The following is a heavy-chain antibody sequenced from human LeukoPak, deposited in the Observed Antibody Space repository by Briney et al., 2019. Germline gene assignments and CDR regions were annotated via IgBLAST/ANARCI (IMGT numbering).Heavy chain of an antibody. CDR2: INPSGTST. Sequence: ASVKVSCKASGYTFTSYYMHWGRHAPGQELVWRGIINPSGTSTSYAQKFQGRVTMTRDTSTSAVYMELSSLRSEDTAVYYCAKDVSGYARPAFDYWGQGTLVTVSS. V-gene: IGHV1-46*01. D-gene: IGHD3-3*01. CDR1: GYTFTSYY. CDR3: AKDVSGYARPAFDY. J-gene: IGHJ4*02.